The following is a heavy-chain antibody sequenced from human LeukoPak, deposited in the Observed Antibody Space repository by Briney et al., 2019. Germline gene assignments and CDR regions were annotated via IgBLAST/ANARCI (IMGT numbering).Heavy chain of an antibody. J-gene: IGHJ4*02. Sequence: PGGSLRLSCAASGFTFSSYWMHWVRQAPGKGLVWVSRINSDGSSTSYADSVKGRLTISRDNAKNTLYLQMNSLRAEDTAVYYCARDGAYCGGDCYYGYWGQGTLVTVSS. CDR3: ARDGAYCGGDCYYGY. D-gene: IGHD2-21*02. CDR1: GFTFSSYW. CDR2: INSDGSST. V-gene: IGHV3-74*01.